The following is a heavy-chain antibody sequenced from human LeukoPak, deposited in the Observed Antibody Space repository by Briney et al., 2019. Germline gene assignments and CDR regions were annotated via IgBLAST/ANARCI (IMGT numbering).Heavy chain of an antibody. Sequence: GASVKVSCKASGYTFTSYYMHWVRQAPGQGLEWMGIINPSGGSTSYAQKFQGRVTMTRDTSTSTVYMELSSLRSEDTAVYYCARGPRWQGYYYGMDVWGQGTTVTVSS. CDR3: ARGPRWQGYYYGMDV. V-gene: IGHV1-46*01. CDR2: INPSGGST. CDR1: GYTFTSYY. J-gene: IGHJ6*02. D-gene: IGHD4-23*01.